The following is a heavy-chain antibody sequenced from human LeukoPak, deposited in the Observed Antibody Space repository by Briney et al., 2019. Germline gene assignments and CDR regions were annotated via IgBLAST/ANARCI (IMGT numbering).Heavy chain of an antibody. CDR1: GITLSNYG. CDR2: ISDSGGSI. D-gene: IGHD3-22*01. Sequence: GGSLRLSCAVSGITLSNYGMGWVRQAPGKGLEWVSGISDSGGSITYADSVKGRFTISRDNPKNTLFLQMNSLRVEDTAVYFCAKRGVVIRVILVGFHKQAYYFDSWGQGALVTVSS. CDR3: AKRGVVIRVILVGFHKQAYYFDS. J-gene: IGHJ4*02. V-gene: IGHV3-23*01.